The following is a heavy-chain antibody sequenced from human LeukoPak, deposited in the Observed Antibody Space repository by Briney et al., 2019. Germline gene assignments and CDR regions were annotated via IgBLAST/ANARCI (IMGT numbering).Heavy chain of an antibody. J-gene: IGHJ4*02. V-gene: IGHV1-18*01. CDR1: GYTFTTYG. D-gene: IGHD3-10*01. Sequence: ASVKVSCKVSGYTFTTYGISWVRQAPGQGLEWMGWISAYNGNTNYAQKLQGRVTMTTDTSTSTAYMELRSLRSEDTAVYYCASWTGEYGSGSYYGLYFDYWGQGTLVTVSS. CDR3: ASWTGEYGSGSYYGLYFDY. CDR2: ISAYNGNT.